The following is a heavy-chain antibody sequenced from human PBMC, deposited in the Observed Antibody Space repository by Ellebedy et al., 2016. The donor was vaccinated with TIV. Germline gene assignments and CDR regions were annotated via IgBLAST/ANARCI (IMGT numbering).Heavy chain of an antibody. J-gene: IGHJ5*02. CDR2: ISSSAITI. CDR1: GFTFSSYS. V-gene: IGHV3-48*02. Sequence: PGGSLRLSCVASGFTFSSYSMNWVRQAPGKGLEWVSHISSSAITIYYADSVKGRFTISRDNAKNSLYLQMNSLRDEDTAVYYCAREDDQSAARVSVWFDPWGQGTLVTVSS. D-gene: IGHD6-13*01. CDR3: AREDDQSAARVSVWFDP.